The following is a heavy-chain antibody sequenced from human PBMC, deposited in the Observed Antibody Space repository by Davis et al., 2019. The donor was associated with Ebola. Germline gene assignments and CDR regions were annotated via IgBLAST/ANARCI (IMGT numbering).Heavy chain of an antibody. V-gene: IGHV4-39*07. D-gene: IGHD4-11*01. CDR1: GGSISSSSYS. CDR2: IYYSRST. CDR3: ARVIRMTTVTTGRVYYFDY. Sequence: PSETLSLTCTVSGGSISSSSYSWGWIRQPPGKGLEWIGSIYYSRSTYYNPSLKSRVTISVDTSKNQFSLKLSSVTAADTAVYYCARVIRMTTVTTGRVYYFDYWGQGTLVTVSS. J-gene: IGHJ4*02.